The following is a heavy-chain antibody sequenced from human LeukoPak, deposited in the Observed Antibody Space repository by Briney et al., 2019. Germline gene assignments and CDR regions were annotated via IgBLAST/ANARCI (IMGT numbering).Heavy chain of an antibody. CDR2: IYHSGTT. J-gene: IGHJ3*02. CDR1: GDPITTSYY. V-gene: IGHV4-38-2*02. Sequence: SETLSLTCSVSGDPITTSYYWTWIRQPPGKGLEWIGSIYHSGTTYYNPSLKSRVTIFVDMSKNQFSLRLNSVTAADTAVYHCARHPPGSRYAFDIWGQGTMVTVSS. CDR3: ARHPPGSRYAFDI.